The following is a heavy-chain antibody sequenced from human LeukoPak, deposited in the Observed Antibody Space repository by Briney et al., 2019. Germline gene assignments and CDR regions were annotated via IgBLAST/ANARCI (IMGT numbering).Heavy chain of an antibody. CDR2: IIPIFGTA. J-gene: IGHJ4*02. CDR3: GRGSGHLDTAMAPLDY. Sequence: ASVKVSCKASGGTFSSYAISWVRQAPGQGLEWMGGIIPIFGTANYAQKFQGRVTITADESTSTAYMELSSLRSEDTAVYYCGRGSGHLDTAMAPLDYWGQGTLVTVSS. D-gene: IGHD5-18*01. CDR1: GGTFSSYA. V-gene: IGHV1-69*13.